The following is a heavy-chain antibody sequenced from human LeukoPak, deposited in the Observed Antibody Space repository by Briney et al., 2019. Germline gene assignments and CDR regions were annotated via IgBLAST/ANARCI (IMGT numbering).Heavy chain of an antibody. CDR3: ARAGSGYSFDY. J-gene: IGHJ4*02. CDR2: VSHSGNT. Sequence: SETLSLTCTVSGGSVSTYYWSWIRQPPGKELEWIGYVSHSGNTNCNPSLKSRVTMSLDTSKNHFSLRLSSVNTADTAVYYCARAGSGYSFDYWGQGSLVTVFS. D-gene: IGHD5-12*01. CDR1: GGSVSTYY. V-gene: IGHV4-59*02.